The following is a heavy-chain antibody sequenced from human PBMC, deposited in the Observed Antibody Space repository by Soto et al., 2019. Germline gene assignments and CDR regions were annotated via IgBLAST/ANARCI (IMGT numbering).Heavy chain of an antibody. D-gene: IGHD3-3*01. V-gene: IGHV3-9*01. CDR1: GFTFDDYA. CDR2: ISWNSGKI. CDR3: VKDMGPFGVSTYYHYGMYV. J-gene: IGHJ6*02. Sequence: EVQLVESGGGLEQPGRSLRLSCAASGFTFDDYAMHWVRQPPGKGLEWVSCISWNSGKIDYADSMKGRFTISRDNDKNTLYLQINNLRAEDTAMYYCVKDMGPFGVSTYYHYGMYVWGQGTTVTVSS.